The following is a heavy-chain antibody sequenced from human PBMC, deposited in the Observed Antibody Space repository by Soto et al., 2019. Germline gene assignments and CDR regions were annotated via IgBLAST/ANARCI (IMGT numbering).Heavy chain of an antibody. Sequence: SETLSLTCAVSGGSISSGGYSWSWIRQPPGKGLEWIGYIYHSGSTYYNPSLKSRVTISVDRSKNQFSLKLSSVTAADTAVYYCARWSNGDPFDYWGQGTLVTVSS. D-gene: IGHD4-17*01. CDR1: GGSISSGGYS. CDR3: ARWSNGDPFDY. J-gene: IGHJ4*02. V-gene: IGHV4-30-2*01. CDR2: IYHSGST.